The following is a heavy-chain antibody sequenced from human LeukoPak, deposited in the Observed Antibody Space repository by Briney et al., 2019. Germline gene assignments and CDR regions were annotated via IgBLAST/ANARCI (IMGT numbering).Heavy chain of an antibody. D-gene: IGHD3-16*01. CDR3: ARDGSGIGWSLGY. J-gene: IGHJ4*02. V-gene: IGHV3-48*03. CDR1: GFTFSSYE. CDR2: ISSSGSTI. Sequence: PGGSLRLSCAASGFTFSSYEMNWVRQAPGKGLEWVSYISSSGSTIYYADSEKGRFTISRGNAKNSLYLQMNSLRAEDTAVYYCARDGSGIGWSLGYWGQGTLVTVSS.